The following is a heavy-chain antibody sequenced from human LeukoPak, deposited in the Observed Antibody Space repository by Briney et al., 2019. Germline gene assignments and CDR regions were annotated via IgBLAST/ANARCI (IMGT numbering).Heavy chain of an antibody. D-gene: IGHD6-19*01. V-gene: IGHV1-69*05. CDR2: IIPIFGTA. CDR1: GGTFSSYA. Sequence: SVKVSCKASGGTFSSYAISWVRQAPGQGLEWMVRIIPIFGTANYAQKFQGRVTITTDESTSTAYMELSSLRSEDTSVYYCARDLQEQWLVQDYWGQGTLVTVSS. J-gene: IGHJ4*02. CDR3: ARDLQEQWLVQDY.